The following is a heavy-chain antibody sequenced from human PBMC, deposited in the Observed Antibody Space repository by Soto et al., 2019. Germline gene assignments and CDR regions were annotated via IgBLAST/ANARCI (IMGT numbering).Heavy chain of an antibody. CDR1: GFTFDDYA. Sequence: EVQLVESGGGLVQPGRSLRLSCAASGFTFDDYAMHWVRQAPGKGLEWVSGISWNSGSIGYADSVKGRFTISRDNAKNSLYLQMNSLRAEDTALYYCAKDRSGYAEYGMDVWAKGPRSPSP. CDR2: ISWNSGSI. J-gene: IGHJ6*02. V-gene: IGHV3-9*01. D-gene: IGHD5-12*01. CDR3: AKDRSGYAEYGMDV.